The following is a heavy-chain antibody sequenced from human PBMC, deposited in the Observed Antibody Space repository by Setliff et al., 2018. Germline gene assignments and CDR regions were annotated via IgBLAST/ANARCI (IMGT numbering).Heavy chain of an antibody. Sequence: ASVKVSCKASGYTFTSYYMYWVRQAPGQGLEWMGTINTGGGSASLVDQFQGRVTMTRDTSTSTIYLELNSLTSDDTAVYYCARGGVAAAGRKGVFEYWGQGTLV. D-gene: IGHD6-13*01. J-gene: IGHJ4*02. CDR2: INTGGGSA. CDR3: ARGGVAAAGRKGVFEY. CDR1: GYTFTSYY. V-gene: IGHV1-46*01.